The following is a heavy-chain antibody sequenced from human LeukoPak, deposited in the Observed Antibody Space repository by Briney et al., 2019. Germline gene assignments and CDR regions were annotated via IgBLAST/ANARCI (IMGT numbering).Heavy chain of an antibody. V-gene: IGHV4-39*01. J-gene: IGHJ5*02. D-gene: IGHD4-17*01. CDR2: IYYSGST. CDR3: ARRGDYVAFDP. CDR1: GGSISSSSYY. Sequence: SETLSLTCTVSGGSISSSSYYWVWIRPPPGKGLEWIGTIYYSGSTSYNPSLKSRVTISVDTSKNQFSLKLTSVTAADTAVYYCARRGDYVAFDPWGQGTLVTVSS.